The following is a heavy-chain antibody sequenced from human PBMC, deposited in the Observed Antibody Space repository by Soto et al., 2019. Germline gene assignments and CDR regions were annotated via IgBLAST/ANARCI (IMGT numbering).Heavy chain of an antibody. J-gene: IGHJ4*02. CDR3: ARGGGGGGYVAIHFDY. D-gene: IGHD3-16*01. CDR2: ISSSSSTI. CDR1: GFTFSSYS. Sequence: EVQLVESGGGLVQPGGSLRLSCAASGFTFSSYSMNWVRQAPGKGLEWVSYISSSSSTIYYADSVKGRFTISRDNAKNSLYLQMNSLRAEDTAVYYCARGGGGGGYVAIHFDYWGQGTLVTVSS. V-gene: IGHV3-48*01.